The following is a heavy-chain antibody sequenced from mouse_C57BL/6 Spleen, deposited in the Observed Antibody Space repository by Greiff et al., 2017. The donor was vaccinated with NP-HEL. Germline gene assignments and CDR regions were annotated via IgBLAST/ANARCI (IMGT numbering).Heavy chain of an antibody. CDR1: GYTFTSYW. Sequence: QVHVKQPGAELVKPGASVKMSCKASGYTFTSYWITWVKQRPGQGLEWIGDIYPGSGSTNYNEKFKSKATLTVDTSSSTAYMQLSSLTSGDSAVYYCARSGAQARDYWGQGTTVTVSS. V-gene: IGHV1-55*01. D-gene: IGHD3-2*02. J-gene: IGHJ2*01. CDR2: IYPGSGST. CDR3: ARSGAQARDY.